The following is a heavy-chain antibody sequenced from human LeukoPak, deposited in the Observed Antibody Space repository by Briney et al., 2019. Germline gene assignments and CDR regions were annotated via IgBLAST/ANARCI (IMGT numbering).Heavy chain of an antibody. CDR3: ARSELGYNYYYMDV. CDR1: GFTFSSYN. CDR2: ISSSSSYI. J-gene: IGHJ6*03. D-gene: IGHD3-10*01. Sequence: TGGSLRLSCAASGFTFSSYNMNWVRQAPGKVLEWVSSISSSSSYIYYADSVKGRFTISRDNAKKSLYLQMNSLRVEDTAVYYCARSELGYNYYYMDVWGKGTTVTISS. V-gene: IGHV3-21*01.